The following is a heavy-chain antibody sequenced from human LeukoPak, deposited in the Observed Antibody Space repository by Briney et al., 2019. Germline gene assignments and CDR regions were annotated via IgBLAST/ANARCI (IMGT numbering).Heavy chain of an antibody. CDR1: GGPFSGYY. CDR2: INHSGST. CDR3: ARGIAARYHWFDP. D-gene: IGHD6-6*01. Sequence: SETLSLTCAVYGGPFSGYYWSWIRQPPGKGLEWIGEINHSGSTNYNPSLKSRVAISVDTSKNQFSLKLSSVTAADTAVYYCARGIAARYHWFDPWGQGTLVTVSS. J-gene: IGHJ5*02. V-gene: IGHV4-34*01.